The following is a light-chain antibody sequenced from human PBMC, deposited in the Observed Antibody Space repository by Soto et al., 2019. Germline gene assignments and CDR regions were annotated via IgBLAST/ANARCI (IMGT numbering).Light chain of an antibody. CDR2: GNS. V-gene: IGLV1-40*01. CDR3: QSYDNSLSGWV. Sequence: QAVVTQPPSVSGAPGQRVTISCTGSSSNIGAGYDVHWYQQLPGTAPKLLMYGNSNRPSGVPDRFSGSKSGTSASLAITGLQAEDEADYYCQSYDNSLSGWVFGGGTKVTVL. CDR1: SSNIGAGYD. J-gene: IGLJ3*02.